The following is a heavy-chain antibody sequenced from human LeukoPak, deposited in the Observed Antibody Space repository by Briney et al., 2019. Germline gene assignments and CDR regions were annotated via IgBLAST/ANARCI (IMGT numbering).Heavy chain of an antibody. CDR1: GGTFSSYT. D-gene: IGHD6-13*01. CDR3: ARAKGPIAAAGTPRRSVFDY. V-gene: IGHV1-18*01. J-gene: IGHJ4*02. Sequence: ASVKVSCKASGGTFSSYTISWVRQAPGQGLEWMGRISAYNGNTNYAQKLQGRVTMTTDTSTSTAYMELRSLRSDDTAVYYCARAKGPIAAAGTPRRSVFDYWGQGTLVTVSS. CDR2: ISAYNGNT.